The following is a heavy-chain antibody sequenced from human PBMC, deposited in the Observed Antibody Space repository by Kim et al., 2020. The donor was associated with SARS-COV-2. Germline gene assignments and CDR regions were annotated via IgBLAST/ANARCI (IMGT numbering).Heavy chain of an antibody. Sequence: GESLKISCKGSGYSFTSYWISWVRQMPGKGLEWMGRIDPSDSYTNYSPSFQGHVTISADKSISTAYLQWISLKASDTAMYYCARGGYYDSSGYYKAVGAFDIWGQGTMVTVSS. CDR1: GYSFTSYW. CDR3: ARGGYYDSSGYYKAVGAFDI. J-gene: IGHJ3*02. D-gene: IGHD3-22*01. V-gene: IGHV5-10-1*01. CDR2: IDPSDSYT.